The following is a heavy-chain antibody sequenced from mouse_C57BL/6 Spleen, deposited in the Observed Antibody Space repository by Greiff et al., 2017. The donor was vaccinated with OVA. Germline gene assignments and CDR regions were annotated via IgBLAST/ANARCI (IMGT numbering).Heavy chain of an antibody. CDR1: GYTFTSYW. CDR3: ARKGALTGTNDY. V-gene: IGHV1-69*01. D-gene: IGHD4-1*01. Sequence: QVQLQQSGAELVMPGASVKLSCKASGYTFTSYWMHWVKQRPGQGLEWIGEIDPSDSYTNYNQKFKGKSTLTVDKSSSTAYMQRSSLTSEDSAVYYWARKGALTGTNDYGGQGTTRTVSS. CDR2: IDPSDSYT. J-gene: IGHJ2*01.